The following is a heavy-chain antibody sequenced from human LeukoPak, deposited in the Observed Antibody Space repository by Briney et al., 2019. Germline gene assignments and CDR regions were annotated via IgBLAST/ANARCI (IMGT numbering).Heavy chain of an antibody. Sequence: SVKVSCKASGGTFSSYAISWVRQAPGQGLEWMGGIIPILGTANYAQKFQGRVTITADESTSTAYMELSSLRSEDTAVYYCARDRRGSYGFDYWGQGTLVTVSS. CDR3: ARDRRGSYGFDY. J-gene: IGHJ4*02. V-gene: IGHV1-69*13. D-gene: IGHD1-26*01. CDR1: GGTFSSYA. CDR2: IIPILGTA.